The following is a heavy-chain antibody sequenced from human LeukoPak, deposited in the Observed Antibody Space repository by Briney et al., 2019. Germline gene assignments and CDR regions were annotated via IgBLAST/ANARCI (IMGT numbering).Heavy chain of an antibody. V-gene: IGHV3-23*01. CDR2: ISGSGGST. Sequence: GGSLRLSCAASGFTFSSYAMSWVRQAPVKGLEWVSAISGSGGSTYYADSVKGRFTISRDNSKNTLYLQMNSLRAEDTAVYYCAKDIYDSSGYYYALDYWGQGTLVTVSS. D-gene: IGHD3-22*01. J-gene: IGHJ4*02. CDR1: GFTFSSYA. CDR3: AKDIYDSSGYYYALDY.